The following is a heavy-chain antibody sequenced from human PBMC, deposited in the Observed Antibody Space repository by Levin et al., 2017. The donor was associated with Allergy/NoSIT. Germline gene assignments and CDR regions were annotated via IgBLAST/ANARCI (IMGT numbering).Heavy chain of an antibody. CDR3: ATSRTFDY. CDR1: GFTFSSYW. J-gene: IGHJ4*02. Sequence: PSETLSLTCVASGFTFSSYWMNWVRQAPGKGLEWVANIKQDGSEKYYVDSVKGRFTISRDNAKNSLYLQMNSLRAEDTAVYYCATSRTFDYWGQGTLVTVSS. V-gene: IGHV3-7*01. CDR2: IKQDGSEK.